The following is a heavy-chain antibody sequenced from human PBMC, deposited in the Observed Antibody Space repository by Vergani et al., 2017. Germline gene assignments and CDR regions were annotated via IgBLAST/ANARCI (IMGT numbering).Heavy chain of an antibody. J-gene: IGHJ4*02. CDR3: ATIEDTMVRGATKYS. CDR1: GGTFSSYA. CDR2: FDPEDGET. Sequence: QVQLVQSGAEVKKPGSSVKVSCKASGGTFSSYAISWVRQAPGQGLEWMGGFDPEDGETIYAQKFQGRVTMTEDTSTDTAYMELSSLRSEDTAVYYCATIEDTMVRGATKYSWGQGTLVTVSS. V-gene: IGHV1-24*01. D-gene: IGHD3-10*01.